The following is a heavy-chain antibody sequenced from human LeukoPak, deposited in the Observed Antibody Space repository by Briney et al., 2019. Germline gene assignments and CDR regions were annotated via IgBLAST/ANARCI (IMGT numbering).Heavy chain of an antibody. Sequence: PSETLSLTCTVSGGSISSYYWSWIRQPAGKGLEWIGRIYTSGSTNYNPSLKSRVTISVDKSKNQLSLKLSSVTAADTAVYYCARDRWSYSSSSSFDYWGQGALVTVSS. CDR1: GGSISSYY. CDR2: IYTSGST. D-gene: IGHD6-13*01. J-gene: IGHJ4*02. V-gene: IGHV4-4*07. CDR3: ARDRWSYSSSSSFDY.